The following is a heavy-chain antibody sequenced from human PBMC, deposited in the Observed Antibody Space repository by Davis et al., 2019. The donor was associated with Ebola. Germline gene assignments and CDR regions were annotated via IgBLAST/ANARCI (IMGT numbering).Heavy chain of an antibody. Sequence: PGGSLRLSCAASGFTFSSYGMHWVRQAPGKGLEWVAVIWYDGSNKYYADSVKGRFTISRDNSKNTLYLQMNSLRAEDTAVYYCARDWYYYDSSGYYSEFLTDYWGQGTLVTVSS. CDR1: GFTFSSYG. V-gene: IGHV3-33*01. CDR3: ARDWYYYDSSGYYSEFLTDY. J-gene: IGHJ4*02. CDR2: IWYDGSNK. D-gene: IGHD3-22*01.